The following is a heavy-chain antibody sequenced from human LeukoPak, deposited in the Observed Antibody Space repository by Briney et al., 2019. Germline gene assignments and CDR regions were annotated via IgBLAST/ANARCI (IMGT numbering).Heavy chain of an antibody. J-gene: IGHJ6*02. V-gene: IGHV1-46*01. CDR2: INPSGGST. D-gene: IGHD3-3*02. Sequence: ASVTVSYMASGYTFTNYYMHWVRQAPGQGREGMGMINPSGGSTSYAQKFQGRVTITNDTTKSTDSMELSSLISEDTAVYYCAREAMSIYYYGIDVWGQGATVTVSS. CDR1: GYTFTNYY. CDR3: AREAMSIYYYGIDV.